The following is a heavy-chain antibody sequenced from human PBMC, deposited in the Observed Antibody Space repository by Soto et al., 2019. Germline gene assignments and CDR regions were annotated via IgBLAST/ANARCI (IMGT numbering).Heavy chain of an antibody. Sequence: GGSLRLSCAASGFTFSDYYMSWIRQAPGKGLEWVSYISSSGSTIYYADSVKGRFTISRDNAKNSLYLQMNSLRAEDTAVYYCARDHATAAPYYYYYMDVWGKGTTVTVSS. V-gene: IGHV3-11*01. CDR3: ARDHATAAPYYYYYMDV. CDR2: ISSSGSTI. CDR1: GFTFSDYY. J-gene: IGHJ6*03. D-gene: IGHD1-1*01.